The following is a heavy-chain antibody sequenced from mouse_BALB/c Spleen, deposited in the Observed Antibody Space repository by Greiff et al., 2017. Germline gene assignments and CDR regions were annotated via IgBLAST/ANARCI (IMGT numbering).Heavy chain of an antibody. J-gene: IGHJ2*01. CDR2: IYPGGGYT. CDR3: ARRRDYGSSYDY. Sequence: VQLQQSGAELVRPGTSMKISCKASGYTFTNYWLGWVKQRPGHGLEWIGDIYPGGGYTNYNEKFKGKATLTADKSSSTAYMQLSSLTSEDSAVYFCARRRDYGSSYDYWGQGTTLTVSS. D-gene: IGHD1-1*01. V-gene: IGHV1-63*01. CDR1: GYTFTNYW.